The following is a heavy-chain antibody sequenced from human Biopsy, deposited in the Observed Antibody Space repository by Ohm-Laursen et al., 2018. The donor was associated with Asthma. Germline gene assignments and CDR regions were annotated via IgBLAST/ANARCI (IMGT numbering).Heavy chain of an antibody. D-gene: IGHD4-17*01. Sequence: PSVTLSCKISGFTVTDLSMHWVRQAPGHGLEWMAGNDHEEGGTANARRFQGRVTMTEDTSKDTAYIELSSLSSDDTAVYYCASDFPKDYVRYNFQFWGQGTLVTVSS. J-gene: IGHJ4*02. V-gene: IGHV1-24*01. CDR1: GFTVTDLS. CDR2: NDHEEGGT. CDR3: ASDFPKDYVRYNFQF.